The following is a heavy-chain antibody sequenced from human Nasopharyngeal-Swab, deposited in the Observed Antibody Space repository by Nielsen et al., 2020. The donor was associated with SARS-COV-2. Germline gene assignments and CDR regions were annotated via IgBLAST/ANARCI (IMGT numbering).Heavy chain of an antibody. V-gene: IGHV1-18*01. CDR3: ARASHRVGSYYDFWSGYYRDYYYYGMDV. Sequence: ASVKVSCKASGYTFTSYGISWVRQAPGQGLEWMGWISAYNGNTNYAQKLQGRVTMTTDTSMSTAYMELRSLRSDDTAVYYCARASHRVGSYYDFWSGYYRDYYYYGMDVWGQGTTVTVSS. CDR1: GYTFTSYG. CDR2: ISAYNGNT. J-gene: IGHJ6*02. D-gene: IGHD3-3*01.